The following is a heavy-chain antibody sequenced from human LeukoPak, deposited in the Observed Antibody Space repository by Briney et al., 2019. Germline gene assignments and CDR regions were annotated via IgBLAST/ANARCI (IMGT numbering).Heavy chain of an antibody. D-gene: IGHD2-21*02. J-gene: IGHJ4*02. CDR1: GYTFTGYY. CDR2: INPNSGGT. CDR3: AYIVVVTATTFDY. V-gene: IGHV1-2*02. Sequence: ASVKVSCKASGYTFTGYYMHWVRQAPGQGLEWMGWINPNSGGTNYAQKFQGRVTMTRDTSISTAYMELSRLRSDDTAVYYCAYIVVVTATTFDYWGQGTLVTVSS.